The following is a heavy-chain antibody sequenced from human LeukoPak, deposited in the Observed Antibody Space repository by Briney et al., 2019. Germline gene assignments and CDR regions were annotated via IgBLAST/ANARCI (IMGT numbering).Heavy chain of an antibody. CDR2: IYHSGSP. Sequence: SETLSLTCTVSGYSISSGYHWGWIRQPPGKGLEWIGSIYHSGSPSYNPSLKSRLTISVDTSKNQFSLKLSSVTAADTAVYYCARAGGYVLYFDYWGQGTLVTVSS. CDR1: GYSISSGYH. V-gene: IGHV4-38-2*02. CDR3: ARAGGYVLYFDY. D-gene: IGHD5-12*01. J-gene: IGHJ4*02.